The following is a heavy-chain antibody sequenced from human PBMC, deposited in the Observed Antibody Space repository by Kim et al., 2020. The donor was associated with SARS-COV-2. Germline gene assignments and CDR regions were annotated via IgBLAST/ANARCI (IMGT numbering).Heavy chain of an antibody. CDR2: ISYDGSNK. J-gene: IGHJ4*02. Sequence: GGSLRLSCAASGFTFSSYAMHWVRQAPGKGLEWVAVISYDGSNKYYADSVKGRFTISRDNSKNTLYLQMNSLRAEDTAVYYCAREREADAFDYWGQGTLVTVSS. D-gene: IGHD6-13*01. CDR3: AREREADAFDY. V-gene: IGHV3-30-3*01. CDR1: GFTFSSYA.